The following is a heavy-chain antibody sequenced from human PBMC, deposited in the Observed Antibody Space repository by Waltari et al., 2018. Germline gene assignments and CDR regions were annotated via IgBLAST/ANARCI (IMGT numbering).Heavy chain of an antibody. Sequence: QVQLQQWGAGLLKPSEPLSLTCAVSGGSFRGYYWRWIRQHPGKGLEWIGEINHSGSTNYNPSLKSRVTISVDTSKNQFSLKLSSVTAADTAVYYCARAWISLILGATSAFDIWGQGTMVTVS. V-gene: IGHV4-34*01. J-gene: IGHJ3*02. CDR2: INHSGST. D-gene: IGHD1-26*01. CDR3: ARAWISLILGATSAFDI. CDR1: GGSFRGYY.